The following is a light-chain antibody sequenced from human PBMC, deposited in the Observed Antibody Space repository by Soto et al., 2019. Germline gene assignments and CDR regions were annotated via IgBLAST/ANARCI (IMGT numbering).Light chain of an antibody. J-gene: IGKJ5*01. Sequence: EIVLTQSPATLSLSPGEGASLSCGARETVRSKFIVWYQQKPGLAPRLLISEASTRATGTPDRFSGSGSRRDFTLTISRVEPEDFAIYYCQQYGSPPITFGRGTRLDFK. V-gene: IGKV3D-20*01. CDR2: EAS. CDR1: ETVRSKF. CDR3: QQYGSPPIT.